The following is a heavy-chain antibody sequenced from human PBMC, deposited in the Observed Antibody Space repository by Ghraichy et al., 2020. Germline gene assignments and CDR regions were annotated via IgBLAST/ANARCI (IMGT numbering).Heavy chain of an antibody. J-gene: IGHJ4*02. Sequence: GGSLTLSCAASGFTFSSYGMHWVRQAPGKGLEWVAVIWYDGSNKYYADSVKGRFTISRDNSKNTLYLQMNSLRAEDTAVYYCARDLALYTPSGFDYWGQGTLVTVSS. CDR2: IWYDGSNK. V-gene: IGHV3-33*01. CDR3: ARDLALYTPSGFDY. D-gene: IGHD2-2*02. CDR1: GFTFSSYG.